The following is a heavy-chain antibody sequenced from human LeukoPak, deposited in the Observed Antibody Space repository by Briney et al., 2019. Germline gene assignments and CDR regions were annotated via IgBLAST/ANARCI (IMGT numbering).Heavy chain of an antibody. CDR3: ARDGDYYGSGSYYYFDY. D-gene: IGHD3-10*01. CDR1: GYTFTGYY. V-gene: IGHV1-2*02. J-gene: IGHJ4*02. Sequence: ASVKVSCKASGYTFTGYYMHWVRQAPGQGLEWMGWINPNSGGTNYAQKSQGRVTMTRDTSISTAYMELSRLRSDDTAVYYCARDGDYYGSGSYYYFDYWGQGTLVTVSS. CDR2: INPNSGGT.